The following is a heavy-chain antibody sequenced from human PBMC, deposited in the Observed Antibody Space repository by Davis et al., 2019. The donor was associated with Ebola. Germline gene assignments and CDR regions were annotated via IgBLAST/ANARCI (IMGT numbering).Heavy chain of an antibody. CDR2: IYYSGST. CDR3: ARVRTPRIAVADY. V-gene: IGHV4-39*01. J-gene: IGHJ4*02. CDR1: GGSISSSSYY. D-gene: IGHD6-19*01. Sequence: PSETLSLTCTVSGGSISSSSYYWGWIRQPPGKGLEWIGSIYYSGSTYYNPSLKSRVTISVDTSKNQFSLKLSSVTAADTAVYYCARVRTPRIAVADYWGQGTLVTVSS.